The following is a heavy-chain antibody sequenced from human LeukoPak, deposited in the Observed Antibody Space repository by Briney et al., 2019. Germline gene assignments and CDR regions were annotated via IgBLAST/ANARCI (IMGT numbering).Heavy chain of an antibody. CDR1: GFTFSSYW. CDR3: AKDLRYCSGGTCEGESGMDV. V-gene: IGHV3-74*01. D-gene: IGHD2-15*01. CDR2: INSDGSTT. J-gene: IGHJ6*02. Sequence: PGGSLRLSCAASGFTFSSYWMHWVRQDPGKGLVWVSRINSDGSTTTYADSVKGRFTISRDNSKNTLYLQMDSLTPEDTALYYCAKDLRYCSGGTCEGESGMDVWGQGATVTVSS.